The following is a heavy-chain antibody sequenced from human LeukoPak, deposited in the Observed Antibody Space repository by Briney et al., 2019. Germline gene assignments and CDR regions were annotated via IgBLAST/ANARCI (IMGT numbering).Heavy chain of an antibody. CDR3: AEDMGVTIFGVVIIRDYFDY. Sequence: GGSLRLSCAASGFTFSSYAMSWVRQAPGKGLEWVSAISGSGGSTYYADSVKGRFTISRDNSKNTLYLQMNSLRAEDTAVYYCAEDMGVTIFGVVIIRDYFDYWGQGTLVTVSS. V-gene: IGHV3-23*01. J-gene: IGHJ4*02. CDR1: GFTFSSYA. D-gene: IGHD3-3*01. CDR2: ISGSGGST.